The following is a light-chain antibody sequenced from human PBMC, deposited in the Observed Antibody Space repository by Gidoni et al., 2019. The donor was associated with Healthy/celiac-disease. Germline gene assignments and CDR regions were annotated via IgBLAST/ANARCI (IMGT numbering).Light chain of an antibody. CDR3: KQYNNWRT. V-gene: IGKV3-15*01. Sequence: DIAMTQSPANLSVSPGESATLSCRASQSVSSNLAWYQQKPGQAPRLRIYGASTMATGMPARFSGSGSGTEFTLTISSLQSEDFAGYYCKQYNNWRTFGQGTKVEIK. CDR2: GAS. J-gene: IGKJ1*01. CDR1: QSVSSN.